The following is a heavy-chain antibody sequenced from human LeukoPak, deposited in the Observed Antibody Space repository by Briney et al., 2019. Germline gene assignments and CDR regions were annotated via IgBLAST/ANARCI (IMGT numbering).Heavy chain of an antibody. D-gene: IGHD3-3*01. J-gene: IGHJ4*02. Sequence: GESLRLSCVAPGFTFNNYWMDWVRQAPGKGLEWVASIKPDGSQKDYVDSVKGRFTISRDNGKNSLYLQLNSLRAEDTAVYYCATDRGFASFDYWGQGTLVTVSS. CDR1: GFTFNNYW. CDR2: IKPDGSQK. V-gene: IGHV3-7*01. CDR3: ATDRGFASFDY.